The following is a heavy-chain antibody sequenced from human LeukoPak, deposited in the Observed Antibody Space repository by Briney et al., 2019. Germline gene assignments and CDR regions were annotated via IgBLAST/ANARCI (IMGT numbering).Heavy chain of an antibody. Sequence: GRSLRLSCAASGFTFGSYWMHWVRHAPGKGLGWVSRINSDGSSTTYTDSGKGRFTDSRDNAKSTLWLQMNSLRAEDTAVYYCARNLGGGRPSWGQGTLVTVSS. CDR3: ARNLGGGRPS. D-gene: IGHD3-16*01. V-gene: IGHV3-74*01. J-gene: IGHJ5*02. CDR1: GFTFGSYW. CDR2: INSDGSST.